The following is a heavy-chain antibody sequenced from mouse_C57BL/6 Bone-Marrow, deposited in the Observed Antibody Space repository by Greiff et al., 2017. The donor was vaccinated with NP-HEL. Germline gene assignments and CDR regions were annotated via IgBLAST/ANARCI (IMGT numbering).Heavy chain of an antibody. V-gene: IGHV1-64*01. CDR1: GYTFTSYW. J-gene: IGHJ3*01. D-gene: IGHD2-13*01. CDR2: IHPNSGST. CDR3: ERSRCDIWFAY. Sequence: QVQLQQPGAELVKPGASVKLSCTASGYTFTSYWMHWVKQRPGQGLEWIGMIHPNSGSTNYNEKFKSKATLTVDTSSSPAYMQLSSLTSEASAVYYCERSRCDIWFAYWGQGTLVTVSA.